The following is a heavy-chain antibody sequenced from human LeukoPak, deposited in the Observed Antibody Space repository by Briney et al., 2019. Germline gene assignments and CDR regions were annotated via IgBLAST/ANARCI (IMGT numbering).Heavy chain of an antibody. CDR3: ARARGMIVVVPDALDI. V-gene: IGHV1-2*02. D-gene: IGHD3-22*01. CDR2: INPNSGGT. Sequence: ASVKVSCKASGYTFTGYYMHWVRQAPGQGLEWMGWINPNSGGTNYAQKFQGRVTMTRDTSISTAYMELSRLRSDDTAVYYCARARGMIVVVPDALDIWGQGTMVTVSS. J-gene: IGHJ3*02. CDR1: GYTFTGYY.